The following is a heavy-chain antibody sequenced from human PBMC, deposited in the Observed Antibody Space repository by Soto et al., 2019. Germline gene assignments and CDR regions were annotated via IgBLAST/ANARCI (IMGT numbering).Heavy chain of an antibody. V-gene: IGHV3-74*02. J-gene: IGHJ3*02. CDR1: GFTFNTYG. Sequence: VHLVESGGGVVQPGRSLRLSCAASGFTFNTYGMHWVRQAPGKGLVWVSRINSDGSSTSYADSVKGRFTISRDNAKNTLYLQMNSLRAEDTAVYYCARVQMTTVTTSRGAFDIWGQGTMVTVSS. CDR2: INSDGSST. D-gene: IGHD4-17*01. CDR3: ARVQMTTVTTSRGAFDI.